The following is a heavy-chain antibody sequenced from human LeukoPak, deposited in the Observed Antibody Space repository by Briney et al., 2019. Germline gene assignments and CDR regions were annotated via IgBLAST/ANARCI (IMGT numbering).Heavy chain of an antibody. J-gene: IGHJ4*02. CDR1: GFTFSSYA. CDR2: ISGSGGST. Sequence: PRGSLRLSCAASGFTFSSYAMSWVRQAPGKGLEWVSAISGSGGSTYYADSVKGRFTISRDNSKNTLYLQMNSLRAEDTAVYYCAKPPLGDYYDSSGYYYFDYWGQGTLVTVSS. CDR3: AKPPLGDYYDSSGYYYFDY. D-gene: IGHD3-22*01. V-gene: IGHV3-23*01.